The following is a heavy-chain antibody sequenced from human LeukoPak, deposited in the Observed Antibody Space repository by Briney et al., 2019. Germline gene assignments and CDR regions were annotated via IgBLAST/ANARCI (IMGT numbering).Heavy chain of an antibody. CDR1: GFTFSSYA. CDR3: ARVVLGQWLANFDY. Sequence: PGGSLRLSCAASGFTFSSYAMHWVRQAPGKGLEWVAVISYDGSNKYYADSVKGRFTISRDNSKNTLYLQMNSLRAEDTAVYCCARVVLGQWLANFDYWGQGTLVTVSS. J-gene: IGHJ4*02. CDR2: ISYDGSNK. D-gene: IGHD6-19*01. V-gene: IGHV3-30-3*01.